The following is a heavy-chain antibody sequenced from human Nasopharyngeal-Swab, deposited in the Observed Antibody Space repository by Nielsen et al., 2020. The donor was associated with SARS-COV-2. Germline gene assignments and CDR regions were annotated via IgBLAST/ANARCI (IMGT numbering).Heavy chain of an antibody. CDR3: ASPTFGGSSDVWYYYYYMDV. Sequence: GESLKISCAASGFTFSDYYMSWIRQAPGKGLEWVSYISSSGSTIYYADSVKGRFTISRDNAKNSLYLQMNSLRAEDTAVYYCASPTFGGSSDVWYYYYYMDVWGKGTTVTVSS. J-gene: IGHJ6*03. CDR1: GFTFSDYY. CDR2: ISSSGSTI. D-gene: IGHD6-6*01. V-gene: IGHV3-11*01.